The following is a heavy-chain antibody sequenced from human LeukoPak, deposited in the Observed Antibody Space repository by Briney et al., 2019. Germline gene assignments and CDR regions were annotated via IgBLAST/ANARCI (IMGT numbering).Heavy chain of an antibody. D-gene: IGHD6-13*01. CDR3: ARREAAAGYEYFQH. CDR2: INHSGST. Sequence: PSETLSLTCAVYGGSFSGYYWSWIRQPPGKGLEWIGEINHSGSTNYNPSLKSRVTISVDTSKNQFSLKLSSVTAADTAVYYCARREAAAGYEYFQHWGQGTLVTVSS. J-gene: IGHJ1*01. V-gene: IGHV4-34*01. CDR1: GGSFSGYY.